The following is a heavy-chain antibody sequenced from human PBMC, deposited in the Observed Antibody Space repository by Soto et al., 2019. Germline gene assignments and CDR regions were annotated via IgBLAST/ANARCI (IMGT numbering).Heavy chain of an antibody. V-gene: IGHV3-23*01. J-gene: IGHJ3*01. CDR1: GFTFSSYA. Sequence: EVQLLESGGGLVQPGGSLRLSCAASGFTFSSYAMSWVRQAPEKGLQWVSAITDSGAGTYYADSVKGRFTISRDNSKNTLYLQMNSLRAEDTAIYYCATALAVTLGAFDLWGQGTLVTVSS. D-gene: IGHD4-17*01. CDR3: ATALAVTLGAFDL. CDR2: ITDSGAGT.